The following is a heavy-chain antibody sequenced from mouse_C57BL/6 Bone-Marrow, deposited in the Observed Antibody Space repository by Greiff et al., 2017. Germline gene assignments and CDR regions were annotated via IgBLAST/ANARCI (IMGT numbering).Heavy chain of an antibody. CDR1: GFNIKDYY. CDR3: NAGYYGSSRLDY. Sequence: EVQLQQSGAELVRSGASVKLSCTASGFNIKDYYMHWVNQRPEQGLEWIGWIDPENGDTEFAPKFPGKATMTADTSSNTAYLPLSSLTSEDTAVYYCNAGYYGSSRLDYWGQGTTLTVSS. D-gene: IGHD1-1*01. J-gene: IGHJ2*01. CDR2: IDPENGDT. V-gene: IGHV14-4*02.